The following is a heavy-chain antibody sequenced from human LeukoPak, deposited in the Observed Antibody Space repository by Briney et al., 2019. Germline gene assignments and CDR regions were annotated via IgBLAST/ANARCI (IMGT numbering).Heavy chain of an antibody. CDR3: ARDLDGAVAFDI. Sequence: GGSLRLSCAASGFTFSSYSMTWVRQAPGKGLEWVSYISSTDSTIHYADSVQGRFTISRDNAKNSLYLLMNSLRAEDTAVYYCARDLDGAVAFDIWGQGTMVTVSS. V-gene: IGHV3-48*01. J-gene: IGHJ3*02. CDR1: GFTFSSYS. D-gene: IGHD1-1*01. CDR2: ISSTDSTI.